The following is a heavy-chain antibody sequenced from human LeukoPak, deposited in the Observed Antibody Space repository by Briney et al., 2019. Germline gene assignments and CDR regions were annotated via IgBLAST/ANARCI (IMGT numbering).Heavy chain of an antibody. J-gene: IGHJ4*02. V-gene: IGHV4-61*01. CDR3: ARHYYDSSGPFDY. CDR2: IYYSGST. CDR1: GSSVSSGSYY. D-gene: IGHD3-22*01. Sequence: SETLSLTCTVSGSSVSSGSYYWSWIRQPPGKGLEWIGYIYYSGSTNYNPSLKSRVTISVDTSKNQFSLKLSSVTAADTAVYYCARHYYDSSGPFDYWGQGTLVTVSS.